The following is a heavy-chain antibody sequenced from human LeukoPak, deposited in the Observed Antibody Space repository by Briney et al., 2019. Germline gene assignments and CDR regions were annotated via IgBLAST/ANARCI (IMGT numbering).Heavy chain of an antibody. Sequence: GGSLRLSCAASGFTLSSYGMSWVRQAPGKGLEWVSAISGSGGSTYYADSVRGRFTISRDNSKNTLYLQMNSLRAEDTAVYYCAKGRDYGDYVDWGQGTLVTVSS. CDR1: GFTLSSYG. CDR3: AKGRDYGDYVD. V-gene: IGHV3-23*01. CDR2: ISGSGGST. D-gene: IGHD4-17*01. J-gene: IGHJ4*02.